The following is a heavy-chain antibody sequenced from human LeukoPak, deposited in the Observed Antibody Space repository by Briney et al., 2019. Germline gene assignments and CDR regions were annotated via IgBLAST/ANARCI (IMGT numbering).Heavy chain of an antibody. CDR1: GYTFAGNY. V-gene: IGHV1-2*02. CDR3: WRGQKARSGGSCSGD. Sequence: ASVTVSCKASGYTFAGNYMHWVGQAPGQGLEWAGWVNLNSGETQLAPKFQGRGTMTRGTAISTAYLELSRLRSGGPAVHYCWRGQKARSGGSCSGDWGQGTLVTVSS. CDR2: VNLNSGET. D-gene: IGHD2-15*01. J-gene: IGHJ4*02.